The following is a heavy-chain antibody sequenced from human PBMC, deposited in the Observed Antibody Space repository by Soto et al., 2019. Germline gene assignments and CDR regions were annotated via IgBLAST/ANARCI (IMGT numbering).Heavy chain of an antibody. V-gene: IGHV3-30*03. J-gene: IGHJ6*02. CDR3: ATDSDTIYYYYGMDV. CDR1: GFPFSSYR. Sequence: GGSLRLSCEAPGFPFSSYRMHWVRQAPGKGLEWVSLISYDGSNKYYADSVKVRFTISRDNSKNTLYLQMSRLRAAETAVYHCATDSDTIYYYYGMDVWGQGTTVTVSS. CDR2: ISYDGSNK. D-gene: IGHD2-2*01.